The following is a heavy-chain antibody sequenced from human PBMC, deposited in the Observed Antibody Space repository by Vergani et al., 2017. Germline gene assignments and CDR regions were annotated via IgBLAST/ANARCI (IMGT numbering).Heavy chain of an antibody. CDR1: GGSINTGAYY. D-gene: IGHD3-10*01. V-gene: IGHV4-61*02. CDR2: VYTSGMT. Sequence: QVQLQESGPRLVRPSQTLSLTCTVSGGSINTGAYYWSWIRQPAGKGLEWIGRVYTSGMTNYNPSLKSRVTILVDRSKSQLSLELTSVTAGDTAVYFCARELSDYYGSGSDDYNPYYYEGMDVLGPGTTVTVSS. J-gene: IGHJ6*02. CDR3: ARELSDYYGSGSDDYNPYYYEGMDV.